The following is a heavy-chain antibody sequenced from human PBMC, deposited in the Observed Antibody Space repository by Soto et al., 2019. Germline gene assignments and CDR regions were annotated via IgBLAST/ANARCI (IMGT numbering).Heavy chain of an antibody. J-gene: IGHJ5*02. Sequence: SETLSLTCTVSGGSISNYFWSWIRQPPGKGLEWIGYVYYSGSTTYNPSLKGRVTISVDTSKNQFSLILSSVTAADTAVYYCARDYDSGSYHNWFDPWGQGILVTVSS. V-gene: IGHV4-59*01. D-gene: IGHD3-10*01. CDR3: ARDYDSGSYHNWFDP. CDR2: VYYSGST. CDR1: GGSISNYF.